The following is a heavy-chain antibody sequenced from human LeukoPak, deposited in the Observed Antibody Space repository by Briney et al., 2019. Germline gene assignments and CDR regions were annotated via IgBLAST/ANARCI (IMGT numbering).Heavy chain of an antibody. D-gene: IGHD3-10*01. CDR2: ISYDGSNE. Sequence: GGSLRLSCAASGITFSSYAMNWVRQAPGKGLEWVAVISYDGSNEHYADSVKGRFTISRDNSESTLYLQLNSLRAEDTAVYYCAKDRHFFGSGSYYNLDYWGQGTLVTVSS. CDR3: AKDRHFFGSGSYYNLDY. CDR1: GITFSSYA. J-gene: IGHJ4*02. V-gene: IGHV3-30-3*01.